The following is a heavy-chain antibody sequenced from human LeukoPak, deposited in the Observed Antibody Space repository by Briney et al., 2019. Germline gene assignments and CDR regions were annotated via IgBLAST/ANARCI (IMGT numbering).Heavy chain of an antibody. CDR1: GGSISSGSYY. V-gene: IGHV4-61*02. Sequence: SETLSLTCTVSGGSISSGSYYWSWIRQPAGKGLEWIGRIYTSGSTNYNPSLKSRVTISVDTSKNQFSLKLSSVTAADTAVYYCARDNYYYDSSGYDYWGQGTLVTVSS. CDR2: IYTSGST. D-gene: IGHD3-22*01. J-gene: IGHJ4*02. CDR3: ARDNYYYDSSGYDY.